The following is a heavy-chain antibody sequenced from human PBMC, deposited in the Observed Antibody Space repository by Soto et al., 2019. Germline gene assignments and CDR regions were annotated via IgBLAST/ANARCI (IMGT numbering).Heavy chain of an antibody. Sequence: QVQLVEAGGGVVQPGGSLRLTCVASGFIFGSHGMHWVRQAPGKGLEWVAVISYDETNEYYVDSVKGRFTISRDNSKSTLYLQMNRLRPEDTAVYKCAKDLRTTISDYGMDVWGQGTTVTVSS. D-gene: IGHD2-21*01. CDR2: ISYDETNE. J-gene: IGHJ6*02. V-gene: IGHV3-30*18. CDR3: AKDLRTTISDYGMDV. CDR1: GFIFGSHG.